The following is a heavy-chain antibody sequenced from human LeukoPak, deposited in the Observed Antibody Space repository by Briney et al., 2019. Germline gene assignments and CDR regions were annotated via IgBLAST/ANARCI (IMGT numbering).Heavy chain of an antibody. D-gene: IGHD4-23*01. CDR1: GFTFSTYS. CDR2: ISGSAGDT. J-gene: IGHJ3*01. CDR3: AKGQLASAVRGAFDV. Sequence: PGGSLRLSCAASGFTFSTYSMNWVRQAPGKGLEWLSVISGSAGDTYYADSVKGRFTISRDNSKNTLYLEMNSLRAEDTAIYSCAKGQLASAVRGAFDVWGQGTMVTVSS. V-gene: IGHV3-23*01.